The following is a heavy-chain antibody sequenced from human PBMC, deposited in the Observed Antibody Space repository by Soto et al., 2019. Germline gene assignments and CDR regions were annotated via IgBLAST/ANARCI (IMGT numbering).Heavy chain of an antibody. V-gene: IGHV4-30-4*01. Sequence: SETLSLTCTVSGGSISSGDYYWSWIRQPPGKGLEWIGYIYYSGSTYYNPSLKSRVTISVDTSKNQFSLKLSSVTAADTAVYYFARLFHYDILTGYSEPYDAFDIWGQGTMVTVSS. CDR3: ARLFHYDILTGYSEPYDAFDI. CDR1: GGSISSGDYY. J-gene: IGHJ3*02. D-gene: IGHD3-9*01. CDR2: IYYSGST.